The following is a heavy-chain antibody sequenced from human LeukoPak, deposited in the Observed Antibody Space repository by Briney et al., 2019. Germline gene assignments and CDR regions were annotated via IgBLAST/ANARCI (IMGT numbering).Heavy chain of an antibody. Sequence: GGSLRLSCAASAFTFSSCGMHWVGQAPGKGLEWVALISYDGSDKDYAKSVKGRFTISRDDSKNTLSLQMNSLRVEDTAVYYCARDLAWGAFDYWGQGTLVIVSS. J-gene: IGHJ4*02. V-gene: IGHV3-30*03. D-gene: IGHD7-27*01. CDR3: ARDLAWGAFDY. CDR2: ISYDGSDK. CDR1: AFTFSSCG.